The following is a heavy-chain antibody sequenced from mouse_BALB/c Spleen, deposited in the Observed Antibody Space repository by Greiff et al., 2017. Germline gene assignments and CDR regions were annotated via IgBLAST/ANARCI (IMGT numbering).Heavy chain of an antibody. J-gene: IGHJ2*01. CDR3: ARDSYYGSSRYYFDY. D-gene: IGHD1-1*01. CDR2: ISDGGSYT. Sequence: EVKLVESGGGLVKPGGSLKLSCAASGFTFSDYYMYWVRQTPEKRLEWVATISDGGSYTYYPDSVKGRFTISRDNAKNNLYLQMSSLKSEDTAMYYCARDSYYGSSRYYFDYWGQGTTLTVSS. CDR1: GFTFSDYY. V-gene: IGHV5-4*02.